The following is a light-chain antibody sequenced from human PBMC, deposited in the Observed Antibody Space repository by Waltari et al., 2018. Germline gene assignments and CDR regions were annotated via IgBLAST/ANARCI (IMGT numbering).Light chain of an antibody. CDR2: DVS. CDR1: SSDVGAYNY. J-gene: IGLJ1*01. V-gene: IGLV2-14*01. Sequence: QSALTQPASVSGSPGQSITISCTGTSSDVGAYNYVSWYQQHPGTAPKLMIYDVSKRPSGVSNRFSGAKSCNTASLTISGLQVEDESDYYCSSYTSSSTYVFGTGTKVTVL. CDR3: SSYTSSSTYV.